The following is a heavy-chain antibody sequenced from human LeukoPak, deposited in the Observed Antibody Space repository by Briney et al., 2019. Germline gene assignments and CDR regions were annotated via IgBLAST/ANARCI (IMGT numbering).Heavy chain of an antibody. J-gene: IGHJ4*02. CDR2: IIPVFGTA. CDR1: GYTFTSYD. CDR3: ARDHHSYYDSSGYYYDLGY. Sequence: ASVKVSCKASGYTFTSYDINWVRQATGQGLEWMGGIIPVFGTANYAQKFQGRVTITADESTSTAYMELSSLRSEDTAVYYCARDHHSYYDSSGYYYDLGYWGQGTLVTVSS. V-gene: IGHV1-69*13. D-gene: IGHD3-22*01.